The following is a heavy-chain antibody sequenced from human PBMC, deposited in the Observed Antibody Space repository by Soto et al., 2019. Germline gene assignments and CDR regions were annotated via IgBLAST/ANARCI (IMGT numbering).Heavy chain of an antibody. CDR1: GFTFSSYW. CDR3: VSQPDGSGSTFDY. CDR2: IKQDGSEK. D-gene: IGHD3-10*01. Sequence: EVQLVESGGGLVQPGGSLRLSCAASGFTFSSYWMSWVRQAPGKGLEWVANIKQDGSEKYYVDSVKGRFTISRDNAKNSLYLQMNSLRAEDTAVYYCVSQPDGSGSTFDYWGQGTLVTVSS. V-gene: IGHV3-7*03. J-gene: IGHJ4*02.